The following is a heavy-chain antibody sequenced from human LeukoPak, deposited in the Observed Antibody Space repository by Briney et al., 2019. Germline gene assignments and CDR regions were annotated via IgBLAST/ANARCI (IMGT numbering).Heavy chain of an antibody. V-gene: IGHV3-23*01. J-gene: IGHJ4*02. D-gene: IGHD6-6*01. CDR3: ARDPGRTAAQVY. CDR2: ISGSGAMT. CDR1: GFTLSNHA. Sequence: QPRGSLRLSCAASGFTLSNHAMIWVRQAPGKGLEWVSSISGSGAMTYYADSVKGRFTISRDNAKNSLYLQMNSLRAEDTAVYYCARDPGRTAAQVYWGQGTLVTVSS.